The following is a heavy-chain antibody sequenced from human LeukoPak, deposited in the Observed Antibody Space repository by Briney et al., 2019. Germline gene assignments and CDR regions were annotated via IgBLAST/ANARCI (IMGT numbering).Heavy chain of an antibody. Sequence: SQTLSLTCTVSGGSISSGDYYWSWIRQPLGKGLEWIGYIYYSGSTYYNPSLKSRVTISVDTSKNQFSLKLSSVTAADTAVYYCARDHADYVWGSYRRTNWFDPWGQGTLVTVSS. D-gene: IGHD3-16*02. V-gene: IGHV4-30-4*01. J-gene: IGHJ5*02. CDR2: IYYSGST. CDR1: GGSISSGDYY. CDR3: ARDHADYVWGSYRRTNWFDP.